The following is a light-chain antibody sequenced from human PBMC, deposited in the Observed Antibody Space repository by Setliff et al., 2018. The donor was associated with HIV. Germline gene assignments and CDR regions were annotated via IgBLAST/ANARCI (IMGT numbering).Light chain of an antibody. Sequence: QSALTQPRSVSGSPGQSVTISSTGTNSDVGGYNFVSWYQHHPGKAPKLLIYDVSKRPSGVPDRFSGSKSGNTASLTISGLQAEDEADYYCCSYTVPYTVFGTGTKSPS. CDR1: NSDVGGYNF. CDR2: DVS. CDR3: CSYTVPYTV. V-gene: IGLV2-11*01. J-gene: IGLJ1*01.